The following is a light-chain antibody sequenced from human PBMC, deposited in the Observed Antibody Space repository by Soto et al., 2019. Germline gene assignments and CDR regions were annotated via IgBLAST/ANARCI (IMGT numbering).Light chain of an antibody. Sequence: EIVMTKSPATLSVSPGERATLSSRASQSISRNLAWYQQKPGQAPRLLIYAASTRATGLPARFSGSGSGTEFTLTISSLQHEDFAVYSCQQYNNWTLTFGQGTKVDIK. J-gene: IGKJ1*01. V-gene: IGKV3-15*01. CDR1: QSISRN. CDR3: QQYNNWTLT. CDR2: AAS.